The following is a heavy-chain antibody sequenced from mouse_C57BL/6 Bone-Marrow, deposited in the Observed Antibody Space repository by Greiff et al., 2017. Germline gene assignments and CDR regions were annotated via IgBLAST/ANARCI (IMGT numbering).Heavy chain of an antibody. CDR3: ARGYLLPAY. CDR2: ITPSNGGT. V-gene: IGHV1-53*01. CDR1: GYTFTSYW. Sequence: QVQLQQSGPDLVTPGASVQLSCSASGYTFTSYWMHWVKQRPGQGLEWIGNITPSNGGTNSNETFKSKATLTVDKSSSTAYMQLSSLTCADSAVYYCARGYLLPAYWGQGTLVTVAA. D-gene: IGHD1-1*01. J-gene: IGHJ3*01.